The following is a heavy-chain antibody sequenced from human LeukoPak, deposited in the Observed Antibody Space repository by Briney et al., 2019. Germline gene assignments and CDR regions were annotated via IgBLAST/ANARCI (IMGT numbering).Heavy chain of an antibody. Sequence: GGSLRLSCAASGFGFSNYGMLWVRQAPGKGLGWMAVIWYDGSNKYYADSVKGRFTISRDNSKNTLYLQMDSLRAEDTAVYYCVRWGVAGYNYGFSAFDIWGQGTMVTVSS. CDR3: VRWGVAGYNYGFSAFDI. J-gene: IGHJ3*02. CDR1: GFGFSNYG. D-gene: IGHD5-18*01. CDR2: IWYDGSNK. V-gene: IGHV3-33*01.